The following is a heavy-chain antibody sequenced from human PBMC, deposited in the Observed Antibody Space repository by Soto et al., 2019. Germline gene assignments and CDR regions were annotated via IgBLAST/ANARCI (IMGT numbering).Heavy chain of an antibody. CDR3: AKDLDVLLWFGELSS. CDR2: ISGSGGST. D-gene: IGHD3-10*01. J-gene: IGHJ5*02. Sequence: EVQLLESGGGLVQPGGSLRLSCAASGFTFSSYAMSWVRQAPGKGLEWVSAISGSGGSTYCADSVKGRFTISRDNSKNTLYLQMNSLRAEDTAVYYCAKDLDVLLWFGELSSWGQGTLVTVSS. CDR1: GFTFSSYA. V-gene: IGHV3-23*01.